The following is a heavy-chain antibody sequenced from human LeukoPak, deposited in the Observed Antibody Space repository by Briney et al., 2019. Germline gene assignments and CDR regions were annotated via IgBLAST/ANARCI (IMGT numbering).Heavy chain of an antibody. CDR3: AKDLWFGEFNEFDY. J-gene: IGHJ4*02. D-gene: IGHD3-10*01. CDR2: ISGSGGST. Sequence: GGSLRLSCAASGFTFSSYAMSWARQAPGKGLEWVSAISGSGGSTYYADSVKGRFTISRDNSKNTLYLQMNSLRAEDTAVYYCAKDLWFGEFNEFDYWGQGTLVTVSS. V-gene: IGHV3-23*01. CDR1: GFTFSSYA.